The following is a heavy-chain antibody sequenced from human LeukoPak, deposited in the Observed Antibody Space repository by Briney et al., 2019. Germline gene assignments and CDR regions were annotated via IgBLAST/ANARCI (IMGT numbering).Heavy chain of an antibody. CDR3: ARDTPGEESH. J-gene: IGHJ4*02. CDR2: IKQDGSEK. Sequence: PGGSLRLSCSASGFTFSAYWMSWVRQAPGKGLEWVANIKQDGSEKYYVDSVKGRFTISRDNAKNSLYLQTNSLRGEDTAVYYCARDTPGEESHWGQGTLVTVSS. CDR1: GFTFSAYW. V-gene: IGHV3-7*01. D-gene: IGHD2-2*01.